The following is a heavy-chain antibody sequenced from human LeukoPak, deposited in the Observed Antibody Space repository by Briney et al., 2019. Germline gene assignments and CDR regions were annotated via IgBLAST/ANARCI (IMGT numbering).Heavy chain of an antibody. D-gene: IGHD3-3*02. J-gene: IGHJ4*02. V-gene: IGHV3-48*03. CDR2: ISSSIGPQ. CDR3: ARHLRSFPDY. CDR1: TFSFSNYE. Sequence: PGGSLRLSCVASTFSFSNYEMNWVRQAPGKGLEWVSYISSSIGPQYSADSVKGRFTISRDNAKNSLYLQMNSLRAEDTAVYYCARHLRSFPDYWGQGTLVTVSS.